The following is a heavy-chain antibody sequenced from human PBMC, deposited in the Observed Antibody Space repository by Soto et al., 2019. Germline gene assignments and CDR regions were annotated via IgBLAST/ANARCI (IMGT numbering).Heavy chain of an antibody. J-gene: IGHJ6*03. CDR3: ARDSVVVVAAKDYYYMDV. D-gene: IGHD2-15*01. CDR1: GFTFSSYG. Sequence: QVQLVESGGGVVQPGRSLRLSCAASGFTFSSYGMHWVRQAPGKGLEWVAVIWYDGSNKYYADSVKGRFTISRDNSKNTLYLQMNSLRAEDTAVYYCARDSVVVVAAKDYYYMDVWGKGTTVTVSS. V-gene: IGHV3-33*01. CDR2: IWYDGSNK.